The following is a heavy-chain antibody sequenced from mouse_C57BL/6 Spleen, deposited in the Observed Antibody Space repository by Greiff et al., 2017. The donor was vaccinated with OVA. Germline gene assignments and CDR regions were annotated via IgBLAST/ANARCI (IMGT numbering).Heavy chain of an antibody. D-gene: IGHD4-1*01. CDR3: DPGTGRLDY. Sequence: EVQLQQSGPELVKPGASVKISCKASGYTFTDYYMNWVKQSHGKSLEWIGDINPNNGGTSYNQKFKGKATLTVDKSSSTAYMELRSLTSEDSAVYYCDPGTGRLDYWGQGTTLTVSS. CDR2: INPNNGGT. V-gene: IGHV1-26*01. J-gene: IGHJ2*01. CDR1: GYTFTDYY.